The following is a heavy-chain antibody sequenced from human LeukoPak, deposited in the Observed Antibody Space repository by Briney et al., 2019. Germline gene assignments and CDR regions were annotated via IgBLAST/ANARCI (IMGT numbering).Heavy chain of an antibody. CDR1: GFTFGDYA. V-gene: IGHV3-49*04. CDR3: TRDQTPYY. J-gene: IGHJ4*02. Sequence: GGSLRLSCTGSGFTFGDYAMTWVRQAPGKGLEWVGFIRSQIYGGTPEYAATVKGRFTISRDDSEGVAYLQMNSLKTEDTAVYYCTRDQTPYYWGQGTLVTVSS. CDR2: IRSQIYGGTP.